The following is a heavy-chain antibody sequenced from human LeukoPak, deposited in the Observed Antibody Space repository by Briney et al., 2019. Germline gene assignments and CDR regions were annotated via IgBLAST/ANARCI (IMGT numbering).Heavy chain of an antibody. CDR1: GGSISSSRYY. V-gene: IGHV4-39*01. CDR2: IYYSGST. CDR3: ARYRKSFTVTPPNYWNFDL. J-gene: IGHJ2*01. D-gene: IGHD4-17*01. Sequence: SETLSLTCTVSGGSISSSRYYWGWIRQPPGKGLEWIGSIYYSGSTYYNPSLKSRVTISVDTSKNQFSLKLSSVTAADTAVYYCARYRKSFTVTPPNYWNFDLWGRGTLVTVSS.